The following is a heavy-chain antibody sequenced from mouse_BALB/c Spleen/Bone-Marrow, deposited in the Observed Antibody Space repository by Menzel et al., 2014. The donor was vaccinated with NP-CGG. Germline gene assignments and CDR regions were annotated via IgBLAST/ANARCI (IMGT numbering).Heavy chain of an antibody. J-gene: IGHJ3*01. D-gene: IGHD1-1*01. CDR1: GFSLXSYG. Sequence: VQVVESGPGLVAPSQSLSITCTVSGFSLXSYGVHWVRQPPGKGLEWLGVIWAGGNTIYNSALMSRLSINKDNSKSHGFLKMNSLQTDDTAMYSCASSYYGTSQFAYWGQGTLVTVSA. CDR2: IWAGGNT. V-gene: IGHV2-9*02. CDR3: ASSYYGTSQFAY.